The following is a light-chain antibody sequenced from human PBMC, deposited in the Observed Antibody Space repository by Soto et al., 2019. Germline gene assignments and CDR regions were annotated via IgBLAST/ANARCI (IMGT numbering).Light chain of an antibody. Sequence: EIVLTQSPGPLSLSPWERATPSCGASHSVSSSYLAWNHQNPGQAPRPPIYGASSRATGIPARFSGSGSGTDFTLTISRLDPENFPVYYCQQYGSPPITFGQGTRLE. CDR3: QQYGSPPIT. J-gene: IGKJ5*01. CDR1: HSVSSSY. CDR2: GAS. V-gene: IGKV3-20*01.